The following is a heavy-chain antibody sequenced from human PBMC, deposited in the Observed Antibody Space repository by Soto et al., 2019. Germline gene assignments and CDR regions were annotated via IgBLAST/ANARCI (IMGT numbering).Heavy chain of an antibody. CDR1: GGSVNSGGYS. D-gene: IGHD2-8*01. J-gene: IGHJ5*02. CDR2: ISPSGSP. Sequence: SETLSLTCSVSGGSVNSGGYSWSWIRQPPGKGLEWIGFISPSGSPAYNPSLKSRVTISVDRSNNQISLEISSVTAADTAVYYCTRGVLAWGPGTLVTVSS. V-gene: IGHV4-30-2*01. CDR3: TRGVLA.